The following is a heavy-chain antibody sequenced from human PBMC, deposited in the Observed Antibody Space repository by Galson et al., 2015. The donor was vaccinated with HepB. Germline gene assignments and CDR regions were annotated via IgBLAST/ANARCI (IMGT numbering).Heavy chain of an antibody. D-gene: IGHD2-15*01. CDR1: GFTFSNYW. CDR3: ARDSSPNYSDGRWYDAFDL. J-gene: IGHJ3*01. V-gene: IGHV3-7*03. CDR2: IKEEGSEK. Sequence: SLRLSCAASGFTFSNYWMTWVRQAPGKGLEWVANIKEEGSEKNYMDSAKGRFTISRDNARNSMYLQLNRLRGEDTAVYYCARDSSPNYSDGRWYDAFDLWGQGTGVTVSS.